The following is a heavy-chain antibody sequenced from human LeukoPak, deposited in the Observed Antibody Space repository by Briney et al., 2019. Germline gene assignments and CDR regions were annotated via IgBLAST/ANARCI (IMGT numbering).Heavy chain of an antibody. J-gene: IGHJ4*02. CDR1: GGSISSSSYY. CDR3: ATRLRVDY. V-gene: IGHV4-39*01. Sequence: SETLSLTCTVSGGSISSSSYYWGWIRQPPGKGLEWIGSIYYSGSTYYNPSLKSRVTISVDTSKNQFSLKLSSVTAADTAVYYCATRLRVDYWGQGTLVTVSP. CDR2: IYYSGST. D-gene: IGHD4-17*01.